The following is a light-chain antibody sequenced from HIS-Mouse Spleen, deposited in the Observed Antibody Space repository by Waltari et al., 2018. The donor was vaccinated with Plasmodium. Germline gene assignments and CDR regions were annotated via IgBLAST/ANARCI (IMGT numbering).Light chain of an antibody. CDR3: QQYNNWSFT. CDR1: QSVSSN. J-gene: IGKJ3*01. V-gene: IGKV3-15*01. CDR2: GAS. Sequence: EIVMTQSPATLSVSTGERATLSCRASQSVSSNLAWYQQKHGKAPRLRSYGASTRATGIPARFSGSGSGTEFTLTISSLQSEEFAVYYCQQYNNWSFTFGPGTKVDIK.